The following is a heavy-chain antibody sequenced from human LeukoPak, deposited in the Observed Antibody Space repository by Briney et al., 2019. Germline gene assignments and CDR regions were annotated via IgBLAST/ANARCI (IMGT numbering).Heavy chain of an antibody. CDR2: IDPNSGGT. CDR1: GYTFTGYH. V-gene: IGHV1-2*02. Sequence: GASVKVSCKTSGYTFTGYHMHWLRQAPGQGLEWMGWIDPNSGGTNYAQKFQGRVTMTRDTSITTAYMELSRLRSDDTAVYYCAPTAAAENYYFDYWGQGTLVTVSS. CDR3: APTAAAENYYFDY. D-gene: IGHD6-13*01. J-gene: IGHJ4*02.